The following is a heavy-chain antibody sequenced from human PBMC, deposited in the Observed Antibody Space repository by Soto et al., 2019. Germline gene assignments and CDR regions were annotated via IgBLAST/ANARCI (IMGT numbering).Heavy chain of an antibody. J-gene: IGHJ4*02. Sequence: PSETLSLTCTVSGGSISSGDYYWSWIRQPPGKGLEWIGYIYYSGSTYYNPSLKSRVTISVDTSKNQFSLKLSSVTAADTAVYYCARARMTTVTDFDYWGQGTLVTVSS. D-gene: IGHD4-17*01. V-gene: IGHV4-30-4*02. CDR2: IYYSGST. CDR3: ARARMTTVTDFDY. CDR1: GGSISSGDYY.